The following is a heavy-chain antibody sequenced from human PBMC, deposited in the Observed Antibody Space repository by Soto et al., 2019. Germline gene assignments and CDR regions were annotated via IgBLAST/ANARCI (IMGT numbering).Heavy chain of an antibody. CDR3: AKDAWRDYYDSSGYSDY. V-gene: IGHV3-30*18. CDR2: ISYDGSNK. D-gene: IGHD3-22*01. Sequence: GGSLRLSCAASGFTFSSYGMHWVRQAPGKGLEWVAVISYDGSNKYYAGSVKGRFTISRDNSKNTLYLQMNSLRAEDTAVYYCAKDAWRDYYDSSGYSDYWGQGTLVTVSS. CDR1: GFTFSSYG. J-gene: IGHJ4*02.